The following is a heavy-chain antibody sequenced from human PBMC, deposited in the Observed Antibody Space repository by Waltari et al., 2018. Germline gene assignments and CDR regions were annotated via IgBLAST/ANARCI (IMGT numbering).Heavy chain of an antibody. V-gene: IGHV3-74*01. J-gene: IGHJ6*02. CDR2: INNDGTGT. CDR1: GFTFRSYW. CDR3: ARSGMATLDSDHYYFGLDV. D-gene: IGHD6-13*01. Sequence: EVQLVESGGALVQPGGSLRLSCAVSGFTFRSYWMHWVRQTPGKGLVWVSHINNDGTGTSYADVVKGRFTTSRDNAKNTVYLQMNSLRVEDTAVYFCARSGMATLDSDHYYFGLDVWGQGTTVTVSS.